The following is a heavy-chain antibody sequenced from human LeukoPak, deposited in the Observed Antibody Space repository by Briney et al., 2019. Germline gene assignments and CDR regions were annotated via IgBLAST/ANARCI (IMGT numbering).Heavy chain of an antibody. V-gene: IGHV1-2*02. CDR1: GYTFTGYY. J-gene: IGHJ6*03. CDR2: INPNSGGT. D-gene: IGHD3-3*01. CDR3: ARDAKLFLEWLLPPRGLYMDV. Sequence: GASVKVSCKASGYTFTGYYMHWVRQAPGQGLEWMGWINPNSGGTNYAQKFQGRVTMTRDTSISTAYMELSRLRSDDTAVYYCARDAKLFLEWLLPPRGLYMDVWGKGTTVTVSS.